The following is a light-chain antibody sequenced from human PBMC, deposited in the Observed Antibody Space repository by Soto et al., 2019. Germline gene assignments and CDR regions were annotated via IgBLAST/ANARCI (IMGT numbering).Light chain of an antibody. Sequence: IVLTQSPATLSLSPGERATLSCRASQSVSSYFAWYPQKPGQAPRPLIYDASNRATGSPARFSGRGSGTDSTLTISSLEPEEVAVYYWQQRSNWLYTFGQGTKLEIK. J-gene: IGKJ2*01. V-gene: IGKV3-11*01. CDR3: QQRSNWLYT. CDR1: QSVSSY. CDR2: DAS.